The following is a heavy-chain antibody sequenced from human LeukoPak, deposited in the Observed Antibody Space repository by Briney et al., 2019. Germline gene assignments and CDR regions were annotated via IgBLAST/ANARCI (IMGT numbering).Heavy chain of an antibody. D-gene: IGHD3-16*01. CDR2: ISSSSSYI. J-gene: IGHJ4*02. Sequence: GGSLRLSCAASGFTFSSYSMNWVRQAPGKGLEWVSSISSSSSYIYYVDSVKGRFTISRDNAKNSLYLQMNSLRAEDTAVYYCARGGFDYWGQGTLVTVSS. V-gene: IGHV3-21*01. CDR1: GFTFSSYS. CDR3: ARGGFDY.